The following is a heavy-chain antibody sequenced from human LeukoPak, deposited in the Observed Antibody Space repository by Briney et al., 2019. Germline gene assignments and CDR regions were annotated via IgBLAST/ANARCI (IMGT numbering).Heavy chain of an antibody. D-gene: IGHD3-10*01. J-gene: IGHJ6*02. CDR2: ISAYNGNT. CDR1: GYTFSGYY. CDR3: AWYYGSGAPYGMDV. V-gene: IGHV1-18*04. Sequence: ASVKVSCKASGYTFSGYYIHCVRQAPGQGLEWMGWISAYNGNTNYAQKLQGRVTMTTDTSTSTAYMELRSLRSDDTAVYYCAWYYGSGAPYGMDVWGQGTTVTVSS.